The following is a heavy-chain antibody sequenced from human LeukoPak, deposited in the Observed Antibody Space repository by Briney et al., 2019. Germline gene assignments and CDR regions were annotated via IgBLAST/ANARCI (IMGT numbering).Heavy chain of an antibody. V-gene: IGHV4-59*12. CDR3: ARKYYYDSSGYPSFDY. CDR2: IYYSGST. J-gene: IGHJ4*02. Sequence: SETLSLTCTVSGGSISSYYWSWIRQRPGKGQEWIGYIYYSGSTNYNPSLKSRVTISVDTSKNQFSLKLSSVTAADTAVYYCARKYYYDSSGYPSFDYWGQGTLVTVSS. D-gene: IGHD3-22*01. CDR1: GGSISSYY.